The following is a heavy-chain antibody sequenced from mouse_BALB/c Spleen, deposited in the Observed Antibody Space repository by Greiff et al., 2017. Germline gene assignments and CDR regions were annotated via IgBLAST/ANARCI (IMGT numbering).Heavy chain of an antibody. D-gene: IGHD2-3*01. Sequence: EVQLQESGPELVKPGASVKISCKASGYSFTGYFMNWVMQSHGKSLEWIGRINPYNGDTFYNQKFKGKATLTVDKSSSTSHMELRSLASEDTAVYYCARWYDGYFYFDYWGQGTTLTVSS. CDR2: INPYNGDT. J-gene: IGHJ2*01. V-gene: IGHV1-20*02. CDR3: ARWYDGYFYFDY. CDR1: GYSFTGYF.